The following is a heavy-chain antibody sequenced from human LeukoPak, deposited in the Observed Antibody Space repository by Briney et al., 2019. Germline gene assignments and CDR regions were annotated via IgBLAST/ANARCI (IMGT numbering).Heavy chain of an antibody. J-gene: IGHJ4*02. CDR1: DDSISDYY. V-gene: IGHV4-59*01. D-gene: IGHD3-16*01. CDR3: TRGAGWLIDY. CDR2: FYNSGRS. Sequence: SETLSLTCTVSDDSISDYYRGCIRQPPGKGLEWIGYFYNSGRSTYNPYLKSRVTISADTSKNHFSLKLNSVTTADTAVYYCTRGAGWLIDYWGQGILVTVSS.